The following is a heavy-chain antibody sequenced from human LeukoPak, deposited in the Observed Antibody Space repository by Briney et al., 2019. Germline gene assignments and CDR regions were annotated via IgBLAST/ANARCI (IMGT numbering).Heavy chain of an antibody. CDR3: ATGGMLTTVTGFDY. CDR1: GFTFSSYS. Sequence: GGSLRLSCAASGFTFSSYSMNWVRQAPGKGLEGVSSISSSSSYIYYADSVKGRFTISRDNAKNSLYLQMNSLRAEDTAVYYCATGGMLTTVTGFDYWGQRTLVTVSS. CDR2: ISSSSSYI. V-gene: IGHV3-21*01. J-gene: IGHJ4*02. D-gene: IGHD4-17*01.